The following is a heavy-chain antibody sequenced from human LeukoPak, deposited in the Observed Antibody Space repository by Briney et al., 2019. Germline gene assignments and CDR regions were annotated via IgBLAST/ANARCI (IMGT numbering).Heavy chain of an antibody. D-gene: IGHD2-2*01. Sequence: SETLSLTCAVYGGSFSGYYWSWIRQPPGKGLEWIGEINHSGSTNYNPSLKSRVTTSVDTSKNQFSLKLSSVTAADTAVYYCARGARIVVVPAAQRWFDPWGQGTLVTVSS. V-gene: IGHV4-34*01. CDR3: ARGARIVVVPAAQRWFDP. J-gene: IGHJ5*02. CDR2: INHSGST. CDR1: GGSFSGYY.